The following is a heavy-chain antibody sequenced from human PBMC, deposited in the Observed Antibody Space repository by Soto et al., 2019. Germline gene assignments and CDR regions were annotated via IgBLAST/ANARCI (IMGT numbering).Heavy chain of an antibody. CDR2: IKQDGSEK. CDR1: GFTFSSYW. Sequence: GGSLRLSCAASGFTFSSYWMSWVRQAPGKGLEWVANIKQDGSEKYYVDSVKGRFTISRDNAKNSLYRKMNSLRAEDTAVYYCARLTIFGVVISLANFDYWGQGTLVTVSS. V-gene: IGHV3-7*05. D-gene: IGHD3-3*01. CDR3: ARLTIFGVVISLANFDY. J-gene: IGHJ4*02.